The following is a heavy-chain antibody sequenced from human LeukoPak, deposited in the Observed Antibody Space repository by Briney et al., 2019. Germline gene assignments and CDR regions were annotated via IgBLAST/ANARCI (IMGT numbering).Heavy chain of an antibody. J-gene: IGHJ3*02. D-gene: IGHD6-19*01. Sequence: PSETLSLTCTVSGGSITSDTYYWGWIRQPPGKGLEWIGTIYYSGSTYYSPSLKSRVTISVDTSKNQFSLKLTAVTAADTALYFCARRGSGAYGHDAFDIWGQGTMVTVSS. CDR1: GGSITSDTYY. CDR3: ARRGSGAYGHDAFDI. V-gene: IGHV4-39*01. CDR2: IYYSGST.